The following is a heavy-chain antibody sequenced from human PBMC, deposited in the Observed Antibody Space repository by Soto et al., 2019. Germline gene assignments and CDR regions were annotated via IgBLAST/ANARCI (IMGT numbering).Heavy chain of an antibody. CDR2: MNPNSGNT. J-gene: IGHJ6*02. Sequence: QVQLVQSGAEVKKPGASVKVSCKASGDTFTNYDINWVRQATGQGLEWMGRMNPNSGNTGYAQKFQDRVTITRNTSIPTAYMELSSLGSEDTAVYYCASGRNGMAVWSQGTTVTVSS. CDR3: ASGRNGMAV. V-gene: IGHV1-8*01. CDR1: GDTFTNYD.